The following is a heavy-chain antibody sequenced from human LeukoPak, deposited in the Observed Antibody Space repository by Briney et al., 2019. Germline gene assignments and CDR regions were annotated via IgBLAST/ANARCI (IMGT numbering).Heavy chain of an antibody. CDR2: INHSGST. D-gene: IGHD2-2*01. CDR1: GGSFSGYY. V-gene: IGHV4-34*01. Sequence: PSETLSPTCAVYGGSFSGYYWSWIRQPPGKGLEWIGEINHSGSTNYNPSLKSRVTISVDTSKNQFSLKLSSVTAADTAVYYCARGPDIVVVPAAAYFDYWGQGTLVTVSS. J-gene: IGHJ4*02. CDR3: ARGPDIVVVPAAAYFDY.